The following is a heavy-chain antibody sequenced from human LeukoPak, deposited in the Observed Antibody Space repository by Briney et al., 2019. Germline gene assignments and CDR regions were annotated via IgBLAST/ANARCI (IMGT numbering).Heavy chain of an antibody. CDR2: INAGNGNT. J-gene: IGHJ4*02. Sequence: ASVKVSCKASGYTFTSYAIHWVRQAPGQRLEWMGWINAGNGNTKYSQKFQGRVIITRDTSASTAYMELSSLTSEDTAVYYCARGPRAAADDYWGQGTLVTVSS. D-gene: IGHD6-13*01. V-gene: IGHV1-3*01. CDR1: GYTFTSYA. CDR3: ARGPRAAADDY.